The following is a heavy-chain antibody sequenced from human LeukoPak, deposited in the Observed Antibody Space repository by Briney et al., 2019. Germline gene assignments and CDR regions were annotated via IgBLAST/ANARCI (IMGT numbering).Heavy chain of an antibody. V-gene: IGHV3-21*01. CDR1: GFTFSSYT. CDR3: AKDRLVGGSDRHPLDY. CDR2: ISRSGDCI. Sequence: GGSLRLSCAASGFTFSSYTMTWVRQAPGKGLEWVSSISRSGDCIFYADSVRGRFTISRDNAKNSLYLQMTSLRAEDTAVYYCAKDRLVGGSDRHPLDYRGQGTLVTVSS. J-gene: IGHJ4*02. D-gene: IGHD1-26*01.